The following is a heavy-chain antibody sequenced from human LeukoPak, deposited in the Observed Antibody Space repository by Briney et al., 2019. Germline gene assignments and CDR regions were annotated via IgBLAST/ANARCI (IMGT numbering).Heavy chain of an antibody. D-gene: IGHD1-7*01. CDR3: ARAELRGWRAFDI. J-gene: IGHJ3*02. V-gene: IGHV1-46*01. CDR2: INPSGGST. Sequence: ASVKVSCKASGYTFTSYYMHWVRQAPGQGLEWMGIINPSGGSTSYAQKFQGRVTMTRDMSTSTVYMELSSLRSEDTAVYYCARAELRGWRAFDIWGQGTMVTVSS. CDR1: GYTFTSYY.